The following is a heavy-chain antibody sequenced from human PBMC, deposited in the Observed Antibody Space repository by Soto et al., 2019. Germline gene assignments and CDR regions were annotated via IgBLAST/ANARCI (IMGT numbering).Heavy chain of an antibody. CDR2: FDPEDGET. Sequence: ASVKVSCKVSGYTLTELSMHWVRQAPGKGLEWMGGFDPEDGETIYAQKFQGRVTMTEDTSTDTAYMELSSLRSEDTAVYYCASVVGAYCGGDCLDYWGQGTLVTVSS. V-gene: IGHV1-24*01. CDR3: ASVVGAYCGGDCLDY. CDR1: GYTLTELS. D-gene: IGHD2-21*02. J-gene: IGHJ4*02.